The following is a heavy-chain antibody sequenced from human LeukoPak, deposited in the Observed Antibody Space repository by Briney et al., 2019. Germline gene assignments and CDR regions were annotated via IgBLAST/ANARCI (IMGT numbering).Heavy chain of an antibody. CDR2: ISSNGDSL. V-gene: IGHV3-11*01. CDR1: GFTFSDYY. Sequence: GGSLRLSCAASGFTFSDYYMTWIRQAPGRGLEWVSFISSNGDSLYYAESVEGRFTISRDNAKDSVYLQINSLRAEDTGVYYCAREVVIVPDYYYYGLDVWGQGTTVTVSS. D-gene: IGHD2/OR15-2a*01. J-gene: IGHJ6*02. CDR3: AREVVIVPDYYYYGLDV.